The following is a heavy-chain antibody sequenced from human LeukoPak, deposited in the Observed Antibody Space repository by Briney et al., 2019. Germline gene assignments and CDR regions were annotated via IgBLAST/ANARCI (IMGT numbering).Heavy chain of an antibody. V-gene: IGHV3-33*03. CDR3: ASLGYCSSTSCYESP. J-gene: IGHJ5*02. Sequence: PGGSLRLSCAASGFTFRSYGMHWVRQAPGKGLEWVAVIWYDGSNKYYADSVKGRFTISRDNAKNSLYLQMNSLRAEDTAVYYCASLGYCSSTSCYESPWGQGTLVTVSS. D-gene: IGHD2-2*01. CDR1: GFTFRSYG. CDR2: IWYDGSNK.